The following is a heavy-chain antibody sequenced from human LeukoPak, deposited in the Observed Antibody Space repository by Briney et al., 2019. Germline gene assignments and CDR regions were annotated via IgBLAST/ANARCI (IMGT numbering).Heavy chain of an antibody. CDR3: GRGDYSSSWYLDH. CDR1: GFNFSSYE. CDR2: ISTSGSTI. V-gene: IGHV3-48*03. J-gene: IGHJ4*02. Sequence: PGGSLRLSCAASGFNFSSYEMIWVRQAPGKGLEWISYISTSGSTIYYGDSVEGRFTISRDNAKNSLYLQMNSPRAEDTAVYYCGRGDYSSSWYLDHWGQGTLVTVSS. D-gene: IGHD6-13*01.